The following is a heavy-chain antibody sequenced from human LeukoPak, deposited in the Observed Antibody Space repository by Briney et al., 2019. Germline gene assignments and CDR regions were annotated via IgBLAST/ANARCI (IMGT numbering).Heavy chain of an antibody. CDR3: AKNGDRGAYCSGGTCYPSYYYYMDV. Sequence: GGSLRLFCEASGFTFSSYAMSWVRQAPGKGLEWVSAISSTGGTTYYADSVKGHFTISRDNSKNTVYLQMNSLSAEDTAVYYCAKNGDRGAYCSGGTCYPSYYYYMDVWGKGTTVTISS. CDR1: GFTFSSYA. D-gene: IGHD2-15*01. J-gene: IGHJ6*03. CDR2: ISSTGGTT. V-gene: IGHV3-23*01.